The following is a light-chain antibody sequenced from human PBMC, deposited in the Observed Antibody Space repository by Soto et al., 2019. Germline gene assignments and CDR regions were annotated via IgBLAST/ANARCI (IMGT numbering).Light chain of an antibody. CDR3: QQVNRFPRT. CDR2: GAS. V-gene: IGKV1D-12*01. J-gene: IGKJ2*01. CDR1: QDIENW. Sequence: DIQMTQSPSSVSASVGDRVTITCRASQDIENWLAWYQQKPGKAPRLLIYGASSLQSGVPSRFSASGSGTDFTLTISTLQPEDFATYYCQQVNRFPRTFGQGTKLEIK.